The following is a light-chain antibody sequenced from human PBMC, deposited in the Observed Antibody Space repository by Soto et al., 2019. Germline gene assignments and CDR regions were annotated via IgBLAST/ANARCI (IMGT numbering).Light chain of an antibody. CDR1: QSVGNN. V-gene: IGKV3-15*01. Sequence: EIVMTQSPGTLSVSPGERVTLSCRASQSVGNNLAWHQQKPGQAPRLLIYGVSTRATGFPARFSGSGSGTEFTLTISSLQSEDFAVYYCQQYNGWPITFGQGTRLEIK. CDR3: QQYNGWPIT. J-gene: IGKJ5*01. CDR2: GVS.